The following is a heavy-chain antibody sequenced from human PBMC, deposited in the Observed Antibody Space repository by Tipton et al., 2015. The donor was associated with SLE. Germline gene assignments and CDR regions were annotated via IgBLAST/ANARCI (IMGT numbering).Heavy chain of an antibody. CDR3: ARAGGRLFVMDAFDI. D-gene: IGHD2-21*01. V-gene: IGHV4-4*02. CDR1: GGSISSSNW. Sequence: TLSLTCAVSGGSISSSNWWSWVRQPPGKGLEWIGEINHSGSTNYNPSLKSRVTISVDTSKNQFSLKLSSVTAADTAVYYCARAGGRLFVMDAFDIWGQGTMVTVSS. J-gene: IGHJ3*02. CDR2: INHSGST.